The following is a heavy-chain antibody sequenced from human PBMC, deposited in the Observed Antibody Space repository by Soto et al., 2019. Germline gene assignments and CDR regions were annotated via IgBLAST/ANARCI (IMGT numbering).Heavy chain of an antibody. J-gene: IGHJ6*02. CDR2: ISGYNGDT. V-gene: IGHV1-18*01. Sequence: QGQLVQSGAEVKKPGASVKDYCKASGYTFTRYGISWVRQAPGQGLEWMGWISGYNGDTKYAQKFQGRVTMTVDTPTTTAYMELRSLTSADRAVYYCAKNGQPPYYYYGMDVWGQGTTVTVSS. CDR1: GYTFTRYG. CDR3: AKNGQPPYYYYGMDV. D-gene: IGHD2-8*01.